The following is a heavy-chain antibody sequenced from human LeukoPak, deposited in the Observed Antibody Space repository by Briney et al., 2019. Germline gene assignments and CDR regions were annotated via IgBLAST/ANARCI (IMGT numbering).Heavy chain of an antibody. Sequence: PSETLSLTCAVYGGSFSGYYWSWIRQPPGKGLEWIGEINHSGSTNYNPSLKSRVTISVDTSKNQFSLKLSSVTAADTAVYYCARDTSGSGSQDYWGQGTLVTVSS. CDR2: INHSGST. D-gene: IGHD3-10*01. CDR3: ARDTSGSGSQDY. J-gene: IGHJ4*02. V-gene: IGHV4-34*01. CDR1: GGSFSGYY.